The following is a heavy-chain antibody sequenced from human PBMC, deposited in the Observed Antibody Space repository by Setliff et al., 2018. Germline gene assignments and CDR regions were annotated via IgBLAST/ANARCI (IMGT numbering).Heavy chain of an antibody. CDR1: GFTFSRYW. CDR3: ARVDNFWSGPIDY. V-gene: IGHV4-4*02. Sequence: GSLRLSCAASGFTFSRYWMSWVRQAPGKGLEWIGEIYDSGNTNYNPSLESRVTISVDTSKNQFSLKLSSVTAADTAVYYCARVDNFWSGPIDYWGQGTLVTVSS. J-gene: IGHJ4*02. D-gene: IGHD3-3*01. CDR2: IYDSGNT.